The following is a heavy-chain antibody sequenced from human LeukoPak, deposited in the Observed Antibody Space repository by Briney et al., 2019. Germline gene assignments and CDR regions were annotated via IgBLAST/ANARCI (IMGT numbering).Heavy chain of an antibody. CDR3: VTAPMSTPTPPS. D-gene: IGHD4-17*01. J-gene: IGHJ5*02. Sequence: PGGSLRLSCVSSGFTFSSYEMNWVRQAPGKGLEWVSYISSSGSTIHYADSVKGRFTISRDNAKNSLFLQISSLRAEDTAVYYCVTAPMSTPTPPSWGQGTLVTVS. CDR1: GFTFSSYE. CDR2: ISSSGSTI. V-gene: IGHV3-48*03.